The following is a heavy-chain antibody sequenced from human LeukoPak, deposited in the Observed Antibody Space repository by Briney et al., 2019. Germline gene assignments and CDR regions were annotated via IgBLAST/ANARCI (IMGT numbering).Heavy chain of an antibody. CDR3: ARRVPNQVITDYFHY. D-gene: IGHD4-11*01. J-gene: IGHJ4*02. CDR2: IDSSSGTI. CDR1: GFTLSDYS. V-gene: IGHV3-48*04. Sequence: GGSLRLSCAASGFTLSDYSMNGVRQAPGKGVQWISFIDSSSGTIFYAESVKGRFTISRDNAQNSLFLQMNSLRAEDTAVYYCARRVPNQVITDYFHYWGQGTLVTVSS.